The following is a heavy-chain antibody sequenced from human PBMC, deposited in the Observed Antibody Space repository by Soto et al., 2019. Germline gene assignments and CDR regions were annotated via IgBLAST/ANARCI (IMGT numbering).Heavy chain of an antibody. CDR1: GYTFTGYY. Sequence: ASVKVSCKASGYTFTGYYMHWVRQAPGQGLEWMGWINPNSGGTNYAQKFQGRVTMTRDTSISTAYMELSRPGSDDTAVYYCARCGRYFDWLLPDYWGQGTLVTVSS. CDR2: INPNSGGT. V-gene: IGHV1-2*02. CDR3: ARCGRYFDWLLPDY. D-gene: IGHD3-9*01. J-gene: IGHJ4*02.